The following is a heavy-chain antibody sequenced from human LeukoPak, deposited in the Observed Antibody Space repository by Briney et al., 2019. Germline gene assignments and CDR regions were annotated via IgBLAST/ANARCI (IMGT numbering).Heavy chain of an antibody. CDR1: GYTFTSYD. CDR3: ATSGGDYYYYSLDV. J-gene: IGHJ6*03. CDR2: IIPVLGTT. Sequence: ASVKVSCKASGYTFTSYDINWVRQAPGQGLEWMGGIIPVLGTTNYAQTFQNKVTITADESTSTTYMELSSLTSEDTAVYYCATSGGDYYYYSLDVWGKGTPVTISS. D-gene: IGHD3-10*01. V-gene: IGHV1-69*13.